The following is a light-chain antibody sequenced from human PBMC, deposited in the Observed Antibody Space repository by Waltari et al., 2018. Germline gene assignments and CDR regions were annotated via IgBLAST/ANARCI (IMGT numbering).Light chain of an antibody. CDR2: GAS. J-gene: IGKJ5*01. CDR1: QSVSSN. Sequence: EIVMTQSPATLSVSPGERATLSCRASQSVSSNLAWYQQKPGQAPRLLIYGASTRATGIPARFSGSGSGTEFTLTISSLQSEDFAVYYCQRRTGWPMTFGQGTRLEIK. V-gene: IGKV3-15*01. CDR3: QRRTGWPMT.